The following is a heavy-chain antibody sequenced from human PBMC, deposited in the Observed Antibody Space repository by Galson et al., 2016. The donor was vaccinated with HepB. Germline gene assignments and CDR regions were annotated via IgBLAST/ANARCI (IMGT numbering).Heavy chain of an antibody. J-gene: IGHJ4*02. Sequence: SLRLSCAVSGITFRSYTMNWVLQAPGKGLEWVSSISGGSSYIYYADSVKGRFTISRDNAKDSLYLQMNSLRAEDTAVYYCASRHSGWYYFDYWGQGTLVTVSS. CDR2: ISGGSSYI. CDR3: ASRHSGWYYFDY. V-gene: IGHV3-21*01. CDR1: GITFRSYT. D-gene: IGHD6-19*01.